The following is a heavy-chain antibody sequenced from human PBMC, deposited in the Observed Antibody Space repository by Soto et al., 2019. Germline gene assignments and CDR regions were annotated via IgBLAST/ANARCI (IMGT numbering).Heavy chain of an antibody. CDR1: GDSVSKNTAT. D-gene: IGHD6-13*01. V-gene: IGHV6-1*01. CDR3: ATLIGSSWLDS. J-gene: IGHJ5*01. Sequence: QIHLQQSGPGLVKPSQTLSLTCAISGDSVSKNTATWDRIRQAPSRGLEWLGRTYYRSNWYTDYTVSVNDRITMAPNTANNQISLRLNSVTPADAAFNFCATLIGSSWLDSWGQRTMVTGSS. CDR2: TYYRSNWYT.